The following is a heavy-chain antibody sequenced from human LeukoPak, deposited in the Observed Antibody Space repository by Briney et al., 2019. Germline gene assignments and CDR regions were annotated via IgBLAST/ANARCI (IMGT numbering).Heavy chain of an antibody. CDR2: ISSSSSTI. V-gene: IGHV3-48*01. CDR1: GFTFSSYS. D-gene: IGHD1-14*01. J-gene: IGHJ4*02. CDR3: ARTARTSRTFDY. Sequence: GGSLRLSCAASGFTFSSYSMKWVRQSRGKGLEGVSYISSSSSTIYYADSVKGRFTTSRDNAKNSLYLQMNSLRAEDTAVYYCARTARTSRTFDYWGQGTLVTVSS.